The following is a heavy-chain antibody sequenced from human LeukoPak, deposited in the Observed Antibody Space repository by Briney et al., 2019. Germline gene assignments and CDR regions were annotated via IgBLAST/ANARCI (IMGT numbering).Heavy chain of an antibody. CDR1: GFIVSDNY. D-gene: IGHD2-2*01. Sequence: PGGSLRLSCAASGFIVSDNYMSWVRQAPGKGLEWVSVIYSGGNTYYADSVKGRFTISRDNSKNTLYLQMNSLRAEDTAVYYCARAPKSCSSSRCYAGAVDCWGQGTLVTVSS. CDR2: IYSGGNT. V-gene: IGHV3-53*01. J-gene: IGHJ4*02. CDR3: ARAPKSCSSSRCYAGAVDC.